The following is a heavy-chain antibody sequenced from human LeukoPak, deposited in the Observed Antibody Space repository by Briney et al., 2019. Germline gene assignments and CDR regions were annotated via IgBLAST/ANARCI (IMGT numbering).Heavy chain of an antibody. Sequence: GTSLTLSCAASGFTFSSYDMSWGRQAPGKGLGWVSSIRGSDRSTYYADSVKGRFTISKDNSKNTLYLQMNSLRADDTAVYYCAKGLAFDYWGQGILVTVSS. CDR1: GFTFSSYD. J-gene: IGHJ4*02. V-gene: IGHV3-23*01. CDR3: AKGLAFDY. CDR2: IRGSDRST.